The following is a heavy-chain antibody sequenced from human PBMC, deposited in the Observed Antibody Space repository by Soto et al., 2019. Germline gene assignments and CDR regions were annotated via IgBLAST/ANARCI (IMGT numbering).Heavy chain of an antibody. Sequence: LSRTCTVSGGSISSGGYYWSWIRQHPGKGLEWIGYIYYSGSTYYNPSLKSRVTISVDTSKNQFSLKLSSVTAADTAVYYCAREIPAAAVDYWGQGTLVTVSS. V-gene: IGHV4-31*03. CDR3: AREIPAAAVDY. D-gene: IGHD2-2*01. J-gene: IGHJ4*02. CDR1: GGSISSGGYY. CDR2: IYYSGST.